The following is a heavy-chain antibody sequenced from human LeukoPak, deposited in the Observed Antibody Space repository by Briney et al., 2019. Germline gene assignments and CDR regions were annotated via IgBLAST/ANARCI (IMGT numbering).Heavy chain of an antibody. J-gene: IGHJ6*03. Sequence: GGSLRLSCTASGFTFTNYWMSWVRQAPGKGLEWVANIKEDGGVIYYVDSVKGRFTISRDNAKNSLYLQMNSLRAEDTAEYYCARDRSITDFWSGLYYYYMDVWGKGTTVTVSS. CDR1: GFTFTNYW. CDR2: IKEDGGVI. D-gene: IGHD3-3*01. CDR3: ARDRSITDFWSGLYYYYMDV. V-gene: IGHV3-7*01.